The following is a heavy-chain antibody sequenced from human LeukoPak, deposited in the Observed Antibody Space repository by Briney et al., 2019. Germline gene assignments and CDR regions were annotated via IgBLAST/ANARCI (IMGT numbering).Heavy chain of an antibody. CDR1: GGSISSYY. D-gene: IGHD2-15*01. CDR3: AREAGGCSGGSCYFWFDP. Sequence: PSETLSLTCTVSGGSISSYYWSWIRQPPGKGLEWIGYIYYSGSTNYNPSLKSRVTISIDTSKNQFSLKLSSVTAADTAVYYCAREAGGCSGGSCYFWFDPWGQGTLVTVSS. V-gene: IGHV4-59*01. J-gene: IGHJ5*02. CDR2: IYYSGST.